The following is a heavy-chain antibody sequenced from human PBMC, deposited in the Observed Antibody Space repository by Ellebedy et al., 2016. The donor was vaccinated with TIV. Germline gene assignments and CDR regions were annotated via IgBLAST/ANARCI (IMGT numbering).Heavy chain of an antibody. Sequence: GESLKISXAASAFTFSRYAMSWVRQAPGKGLEWVSAITGSGVSTYYADSAKGRFTISRDNSKNTLYLQMNSLRAEDTAVYYCAKSVEDYYYYYGMDVWGQGTTVTVSS. J-gene: IGHJ6*02. D-gene: IGHD2-15*01. V-gene: IGHV3-23*01. CDR1: AFTFSRYA. CDR2: ITGSGVST. CDR3: AKSVEDYYYYYGMDV.